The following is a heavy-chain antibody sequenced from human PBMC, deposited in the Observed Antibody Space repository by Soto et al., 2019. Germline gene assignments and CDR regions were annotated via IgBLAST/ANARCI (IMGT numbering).Heavy chain of an antibody. J-gene: IGHJ6*02. Sequence: SEKVPCKPSGGSFSSHANSWVRLAPGPGLEWTGWICPQTGGTTYAQKFQGWVTMSRDTSVSTAFMELSRLGCDDTAVYYCARASQMVINPYYYPMNVWGQGTTVTVSS. CDR2: ICPQTGGT. V-gene: IGHV1-2*04. CDR3: ARASQMVINPYYYPMNV. CDR1: GGSFSSHA. D-gene: IGHD3-22*01.